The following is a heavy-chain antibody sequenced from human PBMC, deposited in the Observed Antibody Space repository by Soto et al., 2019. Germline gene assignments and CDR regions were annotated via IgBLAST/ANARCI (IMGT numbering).Heavy chain of an antibody. CDR1: GLTVSSNY. D-gene: IGHD3-16*01. J-gene: IGHJ6*02. CDR3: ARNRYVTYYGMDV. V-gene: IGHV3-53*01. Sequence: EVQLVESGGGLIQPGGSLRLSCAVSGLTVSSNYMNWVXXAPGKGLXWTSVIHSGGRTYYADSVKGRFTISRDNSKNTLYLQMNSLRAEDTAVYYCARNRYVTYYGMDVWGQGTTVTVSS. CDR2: IHSGGRT.